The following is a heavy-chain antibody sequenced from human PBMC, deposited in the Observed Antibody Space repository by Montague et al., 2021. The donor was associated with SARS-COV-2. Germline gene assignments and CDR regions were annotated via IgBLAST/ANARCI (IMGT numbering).Heavy chain of an antibody. CDR3: ATLARGLFDHGMDV. CDR2: ISSSSSTI. CDR1: GFTFSSYN. D-gene: IGHD3-10*01. J-gene: IGHJ6*02. Sequence: SLRLSCAASGFTFSSYNMNWVRQAPGKGLEWVSSISSSSSTIYYADSVEGRFTISRDNAKNSLYLHMNSLRVGDTAVYYCATLARGLFDHGMDVWGQGTTVTVSS. V-gene: IGHV3-48*03.